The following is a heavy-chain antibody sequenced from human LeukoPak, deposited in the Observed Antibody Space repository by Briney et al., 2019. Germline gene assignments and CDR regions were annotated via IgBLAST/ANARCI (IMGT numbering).Heavy chain of an antibody. CDR3: ARIPAAYYYDSSGYYGAFDI. CDR1: GFTVSSNY. Sequence: PGGSLRLSCAASGFTVSSNYMSWVRRAPGKGLEWVSVIYSGGSTYYADSVKGRFTISRDNSKNTLYLQMNSLRAEDTAVYYCARIPAAYYYDSSGYYGAFDIWGQGTMVTVSS. CDR2: IYSGGST. V-gene: IGHV3-53*01. J-gene: IGHJ3*02. D-gene: IGHD3-22*01.